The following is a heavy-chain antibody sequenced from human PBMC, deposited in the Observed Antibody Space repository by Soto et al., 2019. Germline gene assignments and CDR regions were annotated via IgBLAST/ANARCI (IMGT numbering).Heavy chain of an antibody. Sequence: QVQLVQSGAEVKKPGASVKVSCKASGYTFPSYGISWVRQAPGQGLEWMGWISAYNGNTKYAQKLQGRVTMTTDTSTSAAYMELRRLRSDETAVYYCARDLGGSYYAPVDYWGQGTLVTVSS. J-gene: IGHJ4*02. CDR2: ISAYNGNT. V-gene: IGHV1-18*01. CDR1: GYTFPSYG. CDR3: ARDLGGSYYAPVDY. D-gene: IGHD1-26*01.